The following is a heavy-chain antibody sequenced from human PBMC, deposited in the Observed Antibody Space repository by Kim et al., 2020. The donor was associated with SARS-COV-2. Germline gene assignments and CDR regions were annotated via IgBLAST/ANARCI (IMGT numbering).Heavy chain of an antibody. D-gene: IGHD5-18*01. V-gene: IGHV3-53*01. CDR3: ASSRQLWLPFVS. Sequence: YYTDSGTGSCTISRDNSKNTLYLQMNSLRAEDTAVYYCASSRQLWLPFVSWGQGALVTVSS. J-gene: IGHJ4*02.